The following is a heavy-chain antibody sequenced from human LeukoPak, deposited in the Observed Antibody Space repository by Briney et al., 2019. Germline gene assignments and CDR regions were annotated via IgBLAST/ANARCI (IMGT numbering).Heavy chain of an antibody. CDR2: INHSGST. CDR3: ARGPYKFDGSGAFDI. D-gene: IGHD3-22*01. V-gene: IGHV4-34*01. Sequence: SETLSLTCAVYGGSFSGYYWSWIRQPPGKGLEWIGEINHSGSTNYNPSLKSRVTISVDTSKNQFSLKPTSVTAADTAVYYCARGPYKFDGSGAFDIWGQGTMVTVSS. CDR1: GGSFSGYY. J-gene: IGHJ3*02.